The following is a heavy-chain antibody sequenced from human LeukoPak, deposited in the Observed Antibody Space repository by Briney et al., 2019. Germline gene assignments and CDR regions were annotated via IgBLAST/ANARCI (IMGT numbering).Heavy chain of an antibody. D-gene: IGHD6-19*01. V-gene: IGHV4-34*01. Sequence: SETLSLTCAVYGGSFSGYYWSWIRQPLGKGLEWIGEINHSGSTNYNPSLKSRVTISVDTSKNQFSLKLSSVTAADTAVYYCARVRFNVAGKWGQGTLVTVSS. CDR3: ARVRFNVAGK. CDR1: GGSFSGYY. CDR2: INHSGST. J-gene: IGHJ4*02.